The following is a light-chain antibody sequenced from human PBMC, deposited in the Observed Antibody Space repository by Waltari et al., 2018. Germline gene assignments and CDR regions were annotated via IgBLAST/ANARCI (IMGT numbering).Light chain of an antibody. J-gene: IGLJ1*01. CDR3: CSYAGSSTYV. CDR2: AGS. V-gene: IGLV2-23*01. CDR1: SSDVGNYNL. Sequence: QSALTQPASVSGSPGQSITISCTGTSSDVGNYNLVSWYQQHPGKAPKLMISAGSKRSSVASNRSSGSKSGNTASLTISVLPAEDAADYYCCSYAGSSTYVFGTGTKVTVL.